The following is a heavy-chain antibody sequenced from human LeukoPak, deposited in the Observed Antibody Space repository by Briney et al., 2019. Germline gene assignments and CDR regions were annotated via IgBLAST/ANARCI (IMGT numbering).Heavy chain of an antibody. V-gene: IGHV4-34*01. CDR2: INHSGST. J-gene: IGHJ4*02. CDR1: GGSFSGYY. Sequence: SETLSLTCAVYGGSFSGYYWSWIRQPPGKGLEWIGEINHSGSTNYNPSLKSRVTISVDTSKNQSSLKLSSVTAADTAVYYCARGPLLTYYDILTGYPGLDYWGQGTLVTVSS. CDR3: ARGPLLTYYDILTGYPGLDY. D-gene: IGHD3-9*01.